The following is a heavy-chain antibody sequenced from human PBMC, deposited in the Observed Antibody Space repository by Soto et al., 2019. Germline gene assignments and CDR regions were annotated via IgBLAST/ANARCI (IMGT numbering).Heavy chain of an antibody. D-gene: IGHD3-10*01. CDR3: AKGGDYGSGLFDP. Sequence: EVHLLESGGGLVQPGGSLRLSCAAPGFTFSSYAMSWVRQAPGKGLEWVSAISGSGGSTYYADSVKGRFTISRDNSKNTLYLQMNSLRAEDTAVYYCAKGGDYGSGLFDPWGQGTLVTVSS. CDR1: GFTFSSYA. J-gene: IGHJ5*02. CDR2: ISGSGGST. V-gene: IGHV3-23*01.